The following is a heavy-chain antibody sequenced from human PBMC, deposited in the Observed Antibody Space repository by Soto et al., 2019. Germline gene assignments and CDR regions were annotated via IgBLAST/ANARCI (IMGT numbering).Heavy chain of an antibody. Sequence: QVQLVQSGAEVKKPGASVKVSCKASGYTFTSYGISSVRQAPGQGLEWMGWISAYNGNTNYAQKLQGRVTMTTDTSTSTPYMELRSLRSDDTAVYYCATYYYGSGSQDYYGMDVWGQGTTVTVSS. CDR1: GYTFTSYG. J-gene: IGHJ6*02. V-gene: IGHV1-18*01. CDR3: ATYYYGSGSQDYYGMDV. D-gene: IGHD3-10*01. CDR2: ISAYNGNT.